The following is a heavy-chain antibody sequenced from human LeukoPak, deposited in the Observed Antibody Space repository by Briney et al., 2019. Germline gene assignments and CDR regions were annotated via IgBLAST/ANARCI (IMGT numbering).Heavy chain of an antibody. CDR3: ARLQSTYYYGSGTRPPTYNWFDP. D-gene: IGHD3-10*01. CDR2: IYYSGNT. CDR1: GGSISSYY. J-gene: IGHJ5*02. Sequence: SETLSLTCTVSGGSISSYYWSWIRQPPGKGLEWIGYIYYSGNTNYNPSLKSRVTISVDTSKNQFSLTPSSVTAADTAVYYCARLQSTYYYGSGTRPPTYNWFDPWGQGTLVTVSS. V-gene: IGHV4-59*08.